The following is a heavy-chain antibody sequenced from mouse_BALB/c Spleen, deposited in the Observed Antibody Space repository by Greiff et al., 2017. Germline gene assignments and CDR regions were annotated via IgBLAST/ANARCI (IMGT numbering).Heavy chain of an antibody. V-gene: IGHV5-17*02. CDR2: ISSGSSTI. J-gene: IGHJ2*01. Sequence: EVKLVESGGGLVQPGGSRKLSCAASGFTFSSFGMHWVRQAPEKGLEWVAYISSGSSTIYYADTVKGRFTISRDNPKNTLFLQMTSLRSEDTAMYYCARDRDYDAFDYWGQGTTLTVSS. CDR3: ARDRDYDAFDY. D-gene: IGHD2-4*01. CDR1: GFTFSSFG.